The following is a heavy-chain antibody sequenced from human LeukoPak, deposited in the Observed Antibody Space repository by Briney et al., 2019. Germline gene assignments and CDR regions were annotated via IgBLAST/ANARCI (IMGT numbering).Heavy chain of an antibody. CDR3: AKGGCGGGSCYSESAFGI. CDR2: IRYDGSDK. D-gene: IGHD2-15*01. V-gene: IGHV3-30*02. Sequence: GGSLRLSCAASGFTFSNYGMHWVRQAPGKGLEWVAFIRYDGSDKYYADSVEGRFTISRDNSKNTLYLHMNSLRTEDTAVYYCAKGGCGGGSCYSESAFGIWGRGTMVTVSS. J-gene: IGHJ3*02. CDR1: GFTFSNYG.